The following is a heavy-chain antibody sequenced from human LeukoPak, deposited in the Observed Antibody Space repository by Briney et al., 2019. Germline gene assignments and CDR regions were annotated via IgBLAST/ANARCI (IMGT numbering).Heavy chain of an antibody. CDR3: ARDIFSVAGPDLDC. V-gene: IGHV3-9*01. CDR2: ISWDSGSI. CDR1: GFTFDNYA. D-gene: IGHD6-19*01. Sequence: PGGSLRLSCAASGFTFDNYAMHSVRQTPGKGLEWVSGISWDSGSINYADSVKGRFTISRDNANNSLFLQMNSLRTEDTALYYCARDIFSVAGPDLDCWGQGTQVTVSS. J-gene: IGHJ4*02.